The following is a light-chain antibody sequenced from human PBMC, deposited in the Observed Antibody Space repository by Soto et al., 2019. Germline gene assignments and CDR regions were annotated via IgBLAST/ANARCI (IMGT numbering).Light chain of an antibody. V-gene: IGKV3-11*01. CDR3: QQRSNWPPEVT. CDR2: DAS. J-gene: IGKJ3*01. Sequence: EIVLTQSPDTLSLSPGERATLSCRASQSVGISLAWHQQKPGQAPRLLIYDASNRATGIPARFSGSGSGTDFTLTISSLEPEDFAVYYCQQRSNWPPEVTFGPGTKVDI. CDR1: QSVGIS.